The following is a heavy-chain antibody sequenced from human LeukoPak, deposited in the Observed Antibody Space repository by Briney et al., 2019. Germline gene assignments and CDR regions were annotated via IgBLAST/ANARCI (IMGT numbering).Heavy chain of an antibody. D-gene: IGHD3-16*02. V-gene: IGHV4-59*08. CDR2: IYYSGRT. CDR3: ARGGYIWGSYRAYGMDV. CDR1: GVSISSYY. J-gene: IGHJ6*02. Sequence: KTSETLSLTCTVSGVSISSYYWSWIRQPPGKGLEWIGYIYYSGRTKYNPSLKSRVTISVDTSKNQFSLKLSSVTAADTAVYYCARGGYIWGSYRAYGMDVWGQGTTVTVSS.